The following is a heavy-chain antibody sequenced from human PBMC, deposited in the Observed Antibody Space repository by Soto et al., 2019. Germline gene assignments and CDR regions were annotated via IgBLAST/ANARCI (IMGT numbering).Heavy chain of an antibody. V-gene: IGHV3-33*01. CDR1: GFTFSSYG. CDR3: ARDLDGYSYGFYYYGMDV. CDR2: IWYDGSNK. J-gene: IGHJ6*02. Sequence: VQLVESGGGVVQPGRSLRLSCAASGFTFSSYGMHWVRQAPGKGLEWVAVIWYDGSNKYYADSVKGRFTISRDNSKNTLYLQMNSLRAEDTAVYYCARDLDGYSYGFYYYGMDVWGQGTTVTVSS. D-gene: IGHD5-18*01.